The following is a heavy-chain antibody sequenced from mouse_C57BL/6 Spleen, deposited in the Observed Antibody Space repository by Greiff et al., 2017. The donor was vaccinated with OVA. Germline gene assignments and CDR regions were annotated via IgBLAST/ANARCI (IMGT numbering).Heavy chain of an antibody. CDR3: ASTVVATRYYAMDY. Sequence: VQRVESGPGLVAPSQSLSITCTVSGFSLTSYAISWVRQPPGKGLEWLGVIWTGGGTNYNSALKSRLSISKDNSKSQVFLKMNSLQTDDTARYYCASTVVATRYYAMDYWGQGTSVTVSS. D-gene: IGHD1-1*01. J-gene: IGHJ4*01. CDR1: GFSLTSYA. CDR2: IWTGGGT. V-gene: IGHV2-9-1*01.